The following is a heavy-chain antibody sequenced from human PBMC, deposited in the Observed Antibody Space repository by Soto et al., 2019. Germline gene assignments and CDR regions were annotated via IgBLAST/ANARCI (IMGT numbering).Heavy chain of an antibody. CDR3: ARSGYCSGGSDDWFDP. CDR1: GFSLSTSGMC. Sequence: SGPRLVNPTQTLTLTCTFSGFSLSTSGMCVSWIRQPPGKALEWLALIDWDDDKYYSTSLKTRLTISKDTSKNQVVLTMTNMDPVDTATYYCARSGYCSGGSDDWFDPWGQGTLVTVSS. V-gene: IGHV2-70*01. CDR2: IDWDDDK. D-gene: IGHD2-15*01. J-gene: IGHJ5*02.